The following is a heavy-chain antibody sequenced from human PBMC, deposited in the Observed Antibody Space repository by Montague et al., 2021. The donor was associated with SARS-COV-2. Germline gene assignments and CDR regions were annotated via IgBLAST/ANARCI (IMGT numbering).Heavy chain of an antibody. D-gene: IGHD1-26*01. Sequence: SLRLSCAASGFTFGTSIMIWVRQAPGKGLEWVSSISGGSSFILYADSVKGRFTISRDNAGNSLYLQMDSLRPEDTAVYFCARDRYSTASPDYWGQGPLVTVSA. CDR1: GFTFGTSI. CDR3: ARDRYSTASPDY. J-gene: IGHJ4*02. CDR2: ISGGSSFI. V-gene: IGHV3-21*01.